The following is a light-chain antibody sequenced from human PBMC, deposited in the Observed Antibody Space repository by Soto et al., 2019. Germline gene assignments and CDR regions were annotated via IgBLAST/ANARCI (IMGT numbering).Light chain of an antibody. CDR2: WAS. J-gene: IGKJ1*01. CDR3: QQYYSTPVWT. CDR1: QSVLYSSNNKNY. Sequence: DIVMTQSPDSLAVSLGERATINCKSSQSVLYSSNNKNYLAWYQQKPGQPPKLLIYWASTRESGVPERFSGSGSGTDFTLTICSLQAEDVAVYYCQQYYSTPVWTFGQGTKVEIK. V-gene: IGKV4-1*01.